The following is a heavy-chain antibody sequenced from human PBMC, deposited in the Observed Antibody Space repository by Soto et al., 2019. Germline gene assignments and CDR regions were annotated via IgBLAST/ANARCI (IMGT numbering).Heavy chain of an antibody. CDR1: GFSFSAHC. CDR2: ISETASYT. D-gene: IGHD4-17*01. CDR3: ARGPDYGDEKLDY. J-gene: IGHJ4*02. V-gene: IGHV3-21*02. Sequence: EVQLVESGGGLVKPGGSLRLSCAASGFSFSAHCMDWVRQAPGKGLEWVASISETASYTYYADSVKGRFTIARDNAKNLLYLQLNSLRAEDTAIYYCARGPDYGDEKLDYWGQGTLVTVSS.